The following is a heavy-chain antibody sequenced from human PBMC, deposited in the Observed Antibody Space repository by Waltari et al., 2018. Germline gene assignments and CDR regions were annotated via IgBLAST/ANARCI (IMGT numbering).Heavy chain of an antibody. V-gene: IGHV4-39*07. CDR1: GGSISSSSYY. D-gene: IGHD3-22*01. J-gene: IGHJ3*02. CDR2: IYYRGST. CDR3: ASDSSGYYYHDAFDI. Sequence: QLQLQESGPGLVKPSETLSLTCTVSGGSISSSSYYWGWIRQPPGKGLEWIGSIYYRGSTYYNPSLKSRVTISVDTSKNQFSLKLSSVTAADTAVYYCASDSSGYYYHDAFDIWGQGTMVTVSS.